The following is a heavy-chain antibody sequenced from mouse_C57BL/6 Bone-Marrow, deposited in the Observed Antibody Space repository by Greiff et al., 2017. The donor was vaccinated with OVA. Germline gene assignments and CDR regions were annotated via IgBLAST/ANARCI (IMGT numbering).Heavy chain of an antibody. J-gene: IGHJ3*01. CDR1: GFTFSNYW. CDR2: IRLKSDNYAT. Sequence: EVKLMESGGGLVQPGGSMKLSCVASGFTFSNYWMNWVRQSPEKGLEWVAQIRLKSDNYATHYAESVKGRFTISRDDSKSSVYLQMNNLRAEDTGIYYCTGPDSSWFAYWGQGTLVTVSA. CDR3: TGPDSSWFAY. D-gene: IGHD2-4*01. V-gene: IGHV6-3*01.